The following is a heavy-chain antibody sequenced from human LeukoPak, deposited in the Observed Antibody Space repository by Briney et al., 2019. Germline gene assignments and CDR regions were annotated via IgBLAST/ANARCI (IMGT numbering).Heavy chain of an antibody. J-gene: IGHJ4*02. Sequence: SVKVSCKASGGPFSSLAIHWVRQAPGQGLEWMGGIIPLFGTPDYAQKFQGRVTVTTDESTSTAYMELSSLRSDDTAVYYCARLMTTYYYFDYWGQGTLVTVSS. CDR3: ARLMTTYYYFDY. CDR1: GGPFSSLA. D-gene: IGHD4-11*01. CDR2: IIPLFGTP. V-gene: IGHV1-69*05.